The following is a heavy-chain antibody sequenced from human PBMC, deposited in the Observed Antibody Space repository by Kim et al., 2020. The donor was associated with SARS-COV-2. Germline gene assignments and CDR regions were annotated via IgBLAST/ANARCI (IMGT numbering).Heavy chain of an antibody. CDR3: GRPHVGVGGGAWFDP. V-gene: IGHV4-39*01. Sequence: NPSLRSRVAIAVDTSKNQFSLRLSCVTAADTAVYYCGRPHVGVGGGAWFDPWGQGTLVTVSS. D-gene: IGHD3-10*01. J-gene: IGHJ5*02.